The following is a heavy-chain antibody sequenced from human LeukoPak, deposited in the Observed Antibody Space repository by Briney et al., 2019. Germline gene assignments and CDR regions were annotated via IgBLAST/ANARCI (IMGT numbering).Heavy chain of an antibody. V-gene: IGHV1-18*01. CDR1: GYTFTSYG. J-gene: IGHJ3*02. CDR2: ISAYNGNT. CDR3: ARDVYYYDSSGYSLYRDAFDI. Sequence: ASVKVSCKASGYTFTSYGISWVRQAPGKGLEWMGWISAYNGNTNYAQKLQGRVTMTTDTSTSTAYMELRSLRSDDTAVYYCARDVYYYDSSGYSLYRDAFDIWGQGTMVTVSS. D-gene: IGHD3-22*01.